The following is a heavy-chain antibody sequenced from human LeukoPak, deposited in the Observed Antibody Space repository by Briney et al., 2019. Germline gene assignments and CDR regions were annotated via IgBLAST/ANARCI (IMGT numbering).Heavy chain of an antibody. V-gene: IGHV4-61*01. CDR2: IYYSGST. CDR3: ARDRGRGYCSGGSCPRRSWFDP. J-gene: IGHJ5*02. D-gene: IGHD2-15*01. CDR1: GGSVSSGSYY. Sequence: SETQSLTCTVSGGSVSSGSYYWSWIRQPPGKGLEWIGYIYYSGSTNYNPSLKSRVTISVDTSKNQFSLKLSSVTAADTAVYYCARDRGRGYCSGGSCPRRSWFDPWAQETLVTVSS.